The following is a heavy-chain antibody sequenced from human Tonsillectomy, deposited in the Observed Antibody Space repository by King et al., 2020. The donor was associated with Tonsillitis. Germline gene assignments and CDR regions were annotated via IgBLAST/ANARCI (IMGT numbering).Heavy chain of an antibody. CDR1: GFTFSSYG. V-gene: IGHV3-30*02. CDR2: IRYDGSNK. CDR3: AKELWVGGALDY. D-gene: IGHD1-26*01. Sequence: VQLVESGGGVVQPGGSLRLSCAASGFTFSSYGMFWVRQAPGKGLEWVAFIRYDGSNKYYADSVKGRFTISRDNSKNTLFLQMNSLRAEDTAVYYCAKELWVGGALDYWGQGTLVTVSS. J-gene: IGHJ4*02.